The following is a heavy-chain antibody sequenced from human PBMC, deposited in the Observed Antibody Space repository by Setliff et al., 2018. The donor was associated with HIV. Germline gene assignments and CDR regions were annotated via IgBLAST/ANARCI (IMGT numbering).Heavy chain of an antibody. D-gene: IGHD3-10*01. CDR3: ARVGVDVVRHYYYYMDV. Sequence: PSETLSLTCTVSGGSISGYYWSWIRQPPGKGLEWIGYIYYIGNTNYNPSLKGRVTLSVDTSKNQFSLKLSSVTAADTAVYYCARVGVDVVRHYYYYMDVWGKGPRSPSP. V-gene: IGHV4-59*01. CDR1: GGSISGYY. J-gene: IGHJ6*03. CDR2: IYYIGNT.